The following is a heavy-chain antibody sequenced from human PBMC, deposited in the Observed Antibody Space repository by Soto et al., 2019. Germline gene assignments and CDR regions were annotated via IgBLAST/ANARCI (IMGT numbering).Heavy chain of an antibody. CDR1: GFTFDDYG. D-gene: IGHD3-9*01. CDR2: LNWNVRTS. J-gene: IGHJ4*02. V-gene: IGHV3-20*03. Sequence: EVQLVESGGGVIRPGGSLRLSFAASGFTFDDYGMSWVRQVPGKVLEWVAGLNWNVRTSNYADSVKGRFNISRDTAKNSLYLQMNSLRAEDTALYFCARASPRGRYFDWLIFPLGHWGQGTLVTVSS. CDR3: ARASPRGRYFDWLIFPLGH.